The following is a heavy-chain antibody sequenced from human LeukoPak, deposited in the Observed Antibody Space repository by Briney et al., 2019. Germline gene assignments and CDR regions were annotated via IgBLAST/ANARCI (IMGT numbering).Heavy chain of an antibody. D-gene: IGHD2/OR15-2a*01. Sequence: GASVKVSCKASGYTFTCYYMHWVRQAPGQGLEWMGRINPNSGGTNYAQKFQGRVTMTRDTSISTAYMELSTLRSDDTAVYYCARVDLNTILGAFDIWGQGTMVTVS. CDR1: GYTFTCYY. CDR3: ARVDLNTILGAFDI. J-gene: IGHJ3*02. V-gene: IGHV1-2*06. CDR2: INPNSGGT.